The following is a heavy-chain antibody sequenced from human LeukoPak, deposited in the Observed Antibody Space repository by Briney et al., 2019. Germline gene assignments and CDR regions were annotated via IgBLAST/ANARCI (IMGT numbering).Heavy chain of an antibody. CDR3: ARSTNMGSVKSIVVVPAAIAY. CDR1: GYTLTELS. D-gene: IGHD2-2*01. Sequence: ASVKVSCKVSGYTLTELSMHWVRQAPGKGLEWMGGFDPEDGETIYAQKFQGRVTMTEDTSTDTAYMELSRLRSDDTAVYYCARSTNMGSVKSIVVVPAAIAYWGQGTLVTVSS. CDR2: FDPEDGET. V-gene: IGHV1-24*01. J-gene: IGHJ4*02.